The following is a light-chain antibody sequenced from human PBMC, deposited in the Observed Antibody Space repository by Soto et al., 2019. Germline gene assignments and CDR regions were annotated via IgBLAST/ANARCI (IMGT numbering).Light chain of an antibody. CDR2: GAS. CDR3: QQYNNWPPT. Sequence: EILMTQSPATLSLSPGERATLSCRASQSVSSNLAWYQQKTGQPPRILIYGASTRDTGIPARFSGSGSGTEFTLTISRLQSEDFAVYYCQQYNNWPPTFGQGTKVDIK. CDR1: QSVSSN. J-gene: IGKJ1*01. V-gene: IGKV3-15*01.